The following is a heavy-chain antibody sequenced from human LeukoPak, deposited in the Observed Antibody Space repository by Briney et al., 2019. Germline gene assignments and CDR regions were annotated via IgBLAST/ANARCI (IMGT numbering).Heavy chain of an antibody. V-gene: IGHV4-4*07. CDR1: GGSISSYY. D-gene: IGHD4-17*01. Sequence: PSETLSLNCTVSGGSISSYYWSWLRQPAGKGLEWIGRIYTSGSTNYNPSLKSRVTMSVDTSKNQFSLKLSSVTAADTAVYYCARRSYGDYVDLFDYWGQGTLVTVSS. CDR3: ARRSYGDYVDLFDY. J-gene: IGHJ4*02. CDR2: IYTSGST.